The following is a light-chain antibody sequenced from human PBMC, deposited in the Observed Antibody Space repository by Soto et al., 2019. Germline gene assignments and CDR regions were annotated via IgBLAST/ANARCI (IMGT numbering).Light chain of an antibody. Sequence: SPVAVSLYKRERATLSCRASQSVSSSYLAWYQHKPGQPPRVLIYGASSRATGVPVRFSGSGSGTDFPPTISILQAEDVTVFCSPLYAILPIRFG. V-gene: IGKV3-20*01. CDR3: PLYAILPIR. J-gene: IGKJ4*01. CDR1: QSVSSSY. CDR2: GAS.